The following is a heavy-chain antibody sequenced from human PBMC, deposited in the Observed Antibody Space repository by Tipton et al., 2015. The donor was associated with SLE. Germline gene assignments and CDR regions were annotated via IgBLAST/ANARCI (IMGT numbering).Heavy chain of an antibody. CDR2: INPSDGST. V-gene: IGHV1-46*01. CDR1: GYTFTSYY. D-gene: IGHD5-24*01. CDR3: ARGTIDGYNSGFDY. Sequence: QSGAEVKKPGASVKASCKASGYTFTSYYMHWVRHAPGQGLEWMAIINPSDGSTSYAQKFQGRVTMTRDTSTSTVYMELSSLRSEDKAVYYCARGTIDGYNSGFDYWGQGTLVTVSS. J-gene: IGHJ4*02.